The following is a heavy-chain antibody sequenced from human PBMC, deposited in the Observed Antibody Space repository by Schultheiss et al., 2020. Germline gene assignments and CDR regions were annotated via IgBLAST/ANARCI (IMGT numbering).Heavy chain of an antibody. CDR3: ALGDYGDAFDI. V-gene: IGHV4-59*10. Sequence: SQTLSLTCAVYGGSFSGYYWSWIRQPAGKGLEWIGHISATGSTNNNPSLKSRVTISVDTSKNQFSLKLSSVTAADTAVYYCALGDYGDAFDIWGQGTMVTVSS. D-gene: IGHD4-17*01. CDR1: GGSFSGYY. CDR2: ISATGST. J-gene: IGHJ3*02.